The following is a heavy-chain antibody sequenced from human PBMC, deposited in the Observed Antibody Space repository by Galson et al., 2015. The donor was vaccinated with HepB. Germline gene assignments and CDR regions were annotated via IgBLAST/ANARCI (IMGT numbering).Heavy chain of an antibody. Sequence: SLRLSCAASEFSFSYYWMTWVRQAPGKGLEWVANMNQDGSEKYYVDSVKGRFTISRDNPKNSLYLQMNSLRAEDTAVYFCARRIVGTTDYFDYWGQGTLVTVSS. D-gene: IGHD1-26*01. CDR3: ARRIVGTTDYFDY. CDR1: EFSFSYYW. J-gene: IGHJ4*02. CDR2: MNQDGSEK. V-gene: IGHV3-7*01.